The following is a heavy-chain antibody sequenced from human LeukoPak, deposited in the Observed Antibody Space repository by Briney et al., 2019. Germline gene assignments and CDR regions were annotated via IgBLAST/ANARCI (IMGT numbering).Heavy chain of an antibody. CDR3: ARGPPFDF. V-gene: IGHV3-74*01. Sequence: PGGSLRLSCAASGFTFSIYWVHWVRQAPGKGLVWVSSINSDGSSTSYADSVKGRFTISRDNAKNSLYLQMNSLRAEDTAVYYCARGPPFDFWGQGTLVTVSS. CDR2: INSDGSST. J-gene: IGHJ4*02. CDR1: GFTFSIYW.